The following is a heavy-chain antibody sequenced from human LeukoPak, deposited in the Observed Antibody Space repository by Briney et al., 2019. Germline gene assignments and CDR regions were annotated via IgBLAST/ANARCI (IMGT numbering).Heavy chain of an antibody. CDR1: GYTFTSYG. D-gene: IGHD3-22*01. CDR2: ISAYNGNT. J-gene: IGHJ4*02. V-gene: IGHV1-18*01. CDR3: ARDASDSSGYYQLDY. Sequence: ASVKVSCKASGYTFTSYGISWVRQAPGQGLEWMGWISAYNGNTNYAQKLQGRVTMTTDTSTSTAYMELRGLRSDDTAVYYCARDASDSSGYYQLDYWGQGTLVTVSS.